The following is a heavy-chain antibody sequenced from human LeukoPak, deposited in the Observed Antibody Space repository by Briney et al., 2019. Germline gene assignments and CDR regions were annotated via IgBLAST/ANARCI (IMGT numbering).Heavy chain of an antibody. J-gene: IGHJ3*02. V-gene: IGHV3-30*03. Sequence: PGGSLRLSCAASGFTFSSYGMHWVRQAPGKGLEWVAVISYDGSNKYYADSVKGRFTISRDNSKNTLYLQMNSLRAEDTAVYYCARAGTVTTNHDAFDIWGQGTMVTVSS. CDR1: GFTFSSYG. D-gene: IGHD4-17*01. CDR2: ISYDGSNK. CDR3: ARAGTVTTNHDAFDI.